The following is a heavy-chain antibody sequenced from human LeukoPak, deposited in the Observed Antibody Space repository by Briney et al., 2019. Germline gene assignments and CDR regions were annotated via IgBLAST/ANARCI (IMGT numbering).Heavy chain of an antibody. CDR1: GFTFSSYG. CDR2: IRFDGGNK. V-gene: IGHV3-30*02. D-gene: IGHD6-13*01. Sequence: PGGSLRLSCAASGFTFSSYGMHWVRQAPGKGLEWVAFIRFDGGNKYYAESVKGRFTISRDNAKNSLYLQMNSLRAEDTAVYYCARDLAAADFDYWGQGTLVTVSS. J-gene: IGHJ4*02. CDR3: ARDLAAADFDY.